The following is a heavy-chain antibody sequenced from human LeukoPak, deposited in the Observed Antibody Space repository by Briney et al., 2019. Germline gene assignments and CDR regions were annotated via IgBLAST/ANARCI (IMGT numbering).Heavy chain of an antibody. CDR3: ARHPLAVPEPTKPDIYSYYGMDV. CDR2: MNPNSGNT. D-gene: IGHD1-14*01. J-gene: IGHJ6*02. Sequence: ASVKVSCKASGYTFTSYDINWVRQATGQGLEWMGWMNPNSGNTVYAQKFQGTVTMTRNTSISTAYMELSSLRSEDTAVYYCARHPLAVPEPTKPDIYSYYGMDVWGQGTTVTVSS. V-gene: IGHV1-8*01. CDR1: GYTFTSYD.